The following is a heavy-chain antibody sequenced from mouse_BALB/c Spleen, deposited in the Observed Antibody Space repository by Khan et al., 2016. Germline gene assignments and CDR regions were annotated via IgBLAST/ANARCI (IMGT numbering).Heavy chain of an antibody. D-gene: IGHD1-1*01. J-gene: IGHJ2*01. CDR3: ARDYYGRDFDY. CDR2: IYPGDGDT. Sequence: VQLKQSGAELVRPGSSVKISCKASGYAFSSSWMNWVKQRPGQGLEWIGQIYPGDGDTNYNGKFKGKATLTADKSSSTAYMQLSSLTSEDSAVYFCARDYYGRDFDYWGQGTTLTVSS. V-gene: IGHV1-80*01. CDR1: GYAFSSSW.